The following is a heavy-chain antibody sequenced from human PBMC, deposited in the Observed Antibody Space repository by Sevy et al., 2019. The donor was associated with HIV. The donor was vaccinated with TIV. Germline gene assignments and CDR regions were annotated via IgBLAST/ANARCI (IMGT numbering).Heavy chain of an antibody. CDR1: GFTFSSYE. J-gene: IGHJ3*02. CDR3: VRAPYSSSWFDAFDI. CDR2: ISSSGSTI. Sequence: GGSLRLSCAASGFTFSSYEMNWVRQAPGKGLEWVSYISSSGSTIYYADSVKGRFTISRDNAKNSLYLQMNSLRAEDTAVYYCVRAPYSSSWFDAFDIWGQGTMVTVSS. D-gene: IGHD6-13*01. V-gene: IGHV3-48*03.